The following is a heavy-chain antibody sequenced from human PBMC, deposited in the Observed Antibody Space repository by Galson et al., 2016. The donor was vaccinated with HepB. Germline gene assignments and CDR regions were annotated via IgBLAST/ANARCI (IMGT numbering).Heavy chain of an antibody. CDR2: IPYDGKNE. D-gene: IGHD3-22*01. CDR3: ARDSYFDSSGYFYDVFDS. CDR1: GFAFNIYP. J-gene: IGHJ3*01. V-gene: IGHV3-30*01. Sequence: SLRLSCAASGFAFNIYPMHWVRQAPGKGLEWAAVIPYDGKNESYAASVKGRFVISRDNSKKTVFLQMNSLRAEDTAVYYCARDSYFDSSGYFYDVFDSWGQGTMVTVSS.